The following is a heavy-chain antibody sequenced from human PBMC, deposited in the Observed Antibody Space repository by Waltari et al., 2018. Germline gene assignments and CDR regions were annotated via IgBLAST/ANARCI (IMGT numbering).Heavy chain of an antibody. CDR1: GGSFSGYY. CDR2: INHSGRT. Sequence: QVQLQQWGAGLLKPSETLSLTCAVYGGSFSGYYWSWIRQPPGKGLEWIGEINHSGRTNYNPSLKSRVTISVDTSKNQFSLKLSSVTAADTAVYYCAGGGWSGYKDYWGQGTLVTVSS. CDR3: AGGGWSGYKDY. D-gene: IGHD3-3*01. J-gene: IGHJ4*02. V-gene: IGHV4-34*01.